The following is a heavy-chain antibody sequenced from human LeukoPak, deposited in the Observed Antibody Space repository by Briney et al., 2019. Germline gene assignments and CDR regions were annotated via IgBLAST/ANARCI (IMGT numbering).Heavy chain of an antibody. V-gene: IGHV1-18*01. Sequence: GASVKVSCKASGYTFTNYGISWVRQAPGQGLEWMGWISAYNGNTNYAQKLQGRVTMTTDTSTSTAYMELRSLRSDDTAVYYCARLQIVVVPAATYYYMDVWGKGTTVTVSS. CDR2: ISAYNGNT. CDR1: GYTFTNYG. J-gene: IGHJ6*03. D-gene: IGHD2-2*01. CDR3: ARLQIVVVPAATYYYMDV.